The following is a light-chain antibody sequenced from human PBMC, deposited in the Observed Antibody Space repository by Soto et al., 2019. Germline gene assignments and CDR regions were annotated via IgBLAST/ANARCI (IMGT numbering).Light chain of an antibody. CDR2: GAS. J-gene: IGKJ4*01. Sequence: EIIMTQSPATLSVSRGEGATLSCRTSHSISTNLAWYQHKRGQSPRLLVYGASTRATGVPARFSGSGSGAEFTLSISSLQSEDFAVYYCQQYNSWPTFGGGTKVEIK. CDR3: QQYNSWPT. CDR1: HSISTN. V-gene: IGKV3-15*01.